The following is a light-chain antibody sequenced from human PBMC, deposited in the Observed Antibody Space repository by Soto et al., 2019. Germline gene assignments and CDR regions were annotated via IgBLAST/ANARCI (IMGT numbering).Light chain of an antibody. V-gene: IGLV2-8*01. CDR1: KSDIGVYDF. J-gene: IGLJ1*01. CDR2: EDV. Sequence: QSVLTQPPYASGSPGQSVTISCTATKSDIGVYDFVSWYQHHPGKAPRLIIYEDVQRPSGVPDRFSGSKSGNTASLTVSGLQDADEADYFCKSYAGSNTYVFGSGTKVTVL. CDR3: KSYAGSNTYV.